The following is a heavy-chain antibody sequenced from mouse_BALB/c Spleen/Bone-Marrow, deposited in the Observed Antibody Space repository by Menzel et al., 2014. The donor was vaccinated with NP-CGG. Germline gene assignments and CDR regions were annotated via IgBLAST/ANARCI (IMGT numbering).Heavy chain of an antibody. D-gene: IGHD3-1*01. J-gene: IGHJ3*01. CDR2: ISYSGST. V-gene: IGHV3-2*02. CDR3: AGGGAGARGCFAY. Sequence: QLKESGPGLVQPSQSLSLTCTVTGYSITSDYAWNWIRQFPGHKLEWMGYISYSGSTSYNPSLKSRISITRDTSXNHFSLQLNLVTTENTATYFCAGGGAGARGCFAYGGKGTLFTVSA. CDR1: GYSITSDYA.